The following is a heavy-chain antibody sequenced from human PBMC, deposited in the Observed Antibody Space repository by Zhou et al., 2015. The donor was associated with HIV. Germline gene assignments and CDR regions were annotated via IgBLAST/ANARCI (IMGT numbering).Heavy chain of an antibody. CDR1: GGTFSSYA. CDR3: ARSSDSSGYYQRRDWYFDL. V-gene: IGHV1-69*12. Sequence: QVQLVQSGAEVKKPGSSVKVSCKASGGTFSSYAISWVRQAPGQGLEWMGGIIPIFGTANYAQKFQGRVTITADESTSTAYMELSSLRSEDTAVYYCARSSDSSGYYQRRDWYFDLWGRGTLVTVSS. CDR2: IIPIFGTA. J-gene: IGHJ2*01. D-gene: IGHD3-22*01.